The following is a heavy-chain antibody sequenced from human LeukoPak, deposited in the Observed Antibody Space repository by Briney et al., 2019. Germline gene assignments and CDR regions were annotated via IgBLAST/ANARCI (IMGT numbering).Heavy chain of an antibody. CDR3: TRDSGSYFH. CDR1: GFTFSGSA. CDR2: IRSKANSYGT. D-gene: IGHD1-26*01. J-gene: IGHJ4*02. V-gene: IGHV3-73*01. Sequence: GGSLRLSCAASGFTFSGSAMHWVRQASGKGLEGVGRIRSKANSYGTAYAASVKGRFTISRDDSKNTAYLQMNSLKTEDTAVYYCTRDSGSYFHWGQGTLVTVSS.